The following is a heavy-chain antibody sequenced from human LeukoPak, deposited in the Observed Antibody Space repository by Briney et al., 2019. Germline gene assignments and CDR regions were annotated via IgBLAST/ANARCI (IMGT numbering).Heavy chain of an antibody. D-gene: IGHD4-17*01. V-gene: IGHV3-64D*06. CDR1: GFIFSNYG. CDR2: ISSDGDNT. CDR3: VRVNDYGDRNLYYFGY. J-gene: IGHJ4*02. Sequence: TGGSLRLSCSAAGFIFSNYGMYWVRQAPGKGLEFVSAISSDGDNTFYADSVKGRFTISRDNSTNTLYLQTSSLRGEDTAVYYCVRVNDYGDRNLYYFGYWGQGTLVTVSS.